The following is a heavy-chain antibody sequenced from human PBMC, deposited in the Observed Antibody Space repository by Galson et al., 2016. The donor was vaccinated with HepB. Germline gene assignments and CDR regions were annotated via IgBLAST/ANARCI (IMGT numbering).Heavy chain of an antibody. V-gene: IGHV4-4*02. D-gene: IGHD2-2*01. CDR2: VLHIGAT. J-gene: IGHJ5*02. CDR3: TRAMRYCTGNSCYFDP. CDR1: GDSISSDNW. Sequence: SETLSLTCSVSGDSISSDNWWNWVRQPPGKGLEWIGEVLHIGATNYNPSLKSRVSISVDKSNNVISLRLSSVTAADTALYYCTRAMRYCTGNSCYFDPWGQRTLVTVSS.